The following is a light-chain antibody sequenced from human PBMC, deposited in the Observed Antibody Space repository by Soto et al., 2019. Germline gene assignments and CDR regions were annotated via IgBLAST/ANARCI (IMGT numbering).Light chain of an antibody. J-gene: IGKJ2*01. CDR2: GAS. V-gene: IGKV3-20*01. CDR3: QQYGGSPPYT. CDR1: QSINSSY. Sequence: VLTQSPGTLSLSPGERATISCRASQSINSSYLAWYQHKPGQAPRLLFYGASSRATGIPHRFSGSASGTDFTLTISRLEPEDCGVDYCQQYGGSPPYTFGQGTRLEIK.